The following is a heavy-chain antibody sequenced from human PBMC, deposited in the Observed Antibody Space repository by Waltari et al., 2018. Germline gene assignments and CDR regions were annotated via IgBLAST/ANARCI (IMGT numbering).Heavy chain of an antibody. V-gene: IGHV3-33*01. CDR2: IWDDGSKK. CDR1: GFRFSAYG. Sequence: QVKVVESGGGVVQPGRSLRLSCVASGFRFSAYGMHWVRQAPGKGLEWAALIWDDGSKKYYADSVKGRFTISRDNSKNTVYLQMNSLRAEDTAVYYCARDFGYFDSGSYTTKNSYHNYGMDVWGQGTAVTVSS. CDR3: ARDFGYFDSGSYTTKNSYHNYGMDV. J-gene: IGHJ6*02. D-gene: IGHD3-10*01.